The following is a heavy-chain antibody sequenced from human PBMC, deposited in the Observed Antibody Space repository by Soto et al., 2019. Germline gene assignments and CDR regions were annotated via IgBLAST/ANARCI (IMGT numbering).Heavy chain of an antibody. CDR1: GYTFTSYA. CDR2: INAGNGNT. CDR3: ARADGLRFLTDY. Sequence: ASVKVSCKASGYTFTSYAMHWVRQAPGQRLEWMGWINAGNGNTKYSQKFQGRVTITRDTSASTAYMELSSLRSEDTAVYYCARADGLRFLTDYWGQGTLVTVSS. J-gene: IGHJ4*02. D-gene: IGHD3-3*01. V-gene: IGHV1-3*01.